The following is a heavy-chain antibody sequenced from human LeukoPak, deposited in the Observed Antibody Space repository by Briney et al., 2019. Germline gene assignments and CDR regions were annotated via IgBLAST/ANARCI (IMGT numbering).Heavy chain of an antibody. CDR1: GYTFTGYY. CDR2: INPNSGGT. D-gene: IGHD4-17*01. Sequence: ASVKVSCKASGYTFTGYYMHWVRQAPGQGLEWMGWINPNSGGTNYAQKFQGRVTMTRDTSISTAYMELSRLRSDDTAVYYCARDQTTDYGDYLGFDYWGQGTLVTVSS. V-gene: IGHV1-2*02. J-gene: IGHJ4*02. CDR3: ARDQTTDYGDYLGFDY.